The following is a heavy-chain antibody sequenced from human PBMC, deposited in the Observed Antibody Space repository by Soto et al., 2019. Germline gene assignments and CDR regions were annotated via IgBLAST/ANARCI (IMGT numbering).Heavy chain of an antibody. J-gene: IGHJ4*02. Sequence: SETLSLTCAVYGGSFSGYYWSWIRQPPGKGLEWIGEINHSGSTNYNPSLKSRVTISVDTSKNQFSLKLSSVTAADTAVYYCAREQLSGELRGALVDYWGQGTLVTVSS. D-gene: IGHD3-10*01. V-gene: IGHV4-34*01. CDR1: GGSFSGYY. CDR2: INHSGST. CDR3: AREQLSGELRGALVDY.